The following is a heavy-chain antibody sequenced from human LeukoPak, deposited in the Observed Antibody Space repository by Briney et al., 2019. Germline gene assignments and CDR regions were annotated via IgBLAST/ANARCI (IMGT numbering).Heavy chain of an antibody. J-gene: IGHJ6*02. V-gene: IGHV3-23*01. CDR1: GFTFSSYA. CDR2: ISAGGGTT. Sequence: GGSLRLSCAASGFTFSSYAMSRVRQAPGKGLEWAATISAGGGTTYYADSVKGRFTVSRDNSKNTLYLQVNSLRAEDTAVYYCASRYDSSGYYSRPYYYYGMDVWGQGTTVTVSS. CDR3: ASRYDSSGYYSRPYYYYGMDV. D-gene: IGHD3-22*01.